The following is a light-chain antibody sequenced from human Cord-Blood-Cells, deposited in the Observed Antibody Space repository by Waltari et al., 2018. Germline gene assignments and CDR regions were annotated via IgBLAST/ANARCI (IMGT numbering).Light chain of an antibody. Sequence: QSALPQPASVSGSPGQSLTISCTGTSSYVGGYNYFSWYQQHPGKAPKLMIYDVSNRPSGVSNRFSGSKSGNTASLTISGLQAEDEADYYCSSYTSSSTVVFGGGTKLTVL. CDR2: DVS. CDR1: SSYVGGYNY. J-gene: IGLJ2*01. CDR3: SSYTSSSTVV. V-gene: IGLV2-14*01.